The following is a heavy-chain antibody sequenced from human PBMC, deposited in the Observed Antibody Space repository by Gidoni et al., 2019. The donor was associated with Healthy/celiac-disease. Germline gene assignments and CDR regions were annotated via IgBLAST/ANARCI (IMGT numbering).Heavy chain of an antibody. J-gene: IGHJ4*02. CDR2: ISYDGSNK. CDR3: ARALADYGDYVTGLDY. V-gene: IGHV3-30-3*01. D-gene: IGHD4-17*01. Sequence: QVQLVESGGGVVQAGRSLSLSCAASGFPFSSHAMHWVRQAPGKGLEWVAVISYDGSNKYYADSVKGRFTISRDNSKNTLYLQMNSLRAEDTAVYYCARALADYGDYVTGLDYWGQGTLVTVSS. CDR1: GFPFSSHA.